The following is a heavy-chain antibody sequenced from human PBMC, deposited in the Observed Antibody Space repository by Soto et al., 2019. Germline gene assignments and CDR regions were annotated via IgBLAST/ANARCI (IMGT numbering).Heavy chain of an antibody. CDR1: GDTFSFYS. D-gene: IGHD3-10*01. V-gene: IGHV1-69*02. Sequence: QVRLVQSGAEVKRPGSSVKVSCKASGDTFSFYSINWVRQAPGLGLEWMGRVNPILSLSNYAQRFQGRVTMTANKSTSTANMVISSLRSEDTAIYYCATSYGSGYRAFDYWGQGAQVIVSS. CDR3: ATSYGSGYRAFDY. J-gene: IGHJ4*02. CDR2: VNPILSLS.